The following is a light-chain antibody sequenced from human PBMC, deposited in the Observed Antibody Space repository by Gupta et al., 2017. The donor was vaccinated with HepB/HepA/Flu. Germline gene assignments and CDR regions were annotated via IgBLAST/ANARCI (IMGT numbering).Light chain of an antibody. CDR3: QQYTNWPLT. CDR1: QIINNN. J-gene: IGKJ4*01. Sequence: EIVMTQSSATLSVSPGERATLSCRASQIINNNFLAWYQQKPGQAPRLLIYGASTRATDIPARFSGSGSGTEFTLTISSLQSEDFAVYYCQQYTNWPLTFGGGTTVEIK. V-gene: IGKV3-15*01. CDR2: GAS.